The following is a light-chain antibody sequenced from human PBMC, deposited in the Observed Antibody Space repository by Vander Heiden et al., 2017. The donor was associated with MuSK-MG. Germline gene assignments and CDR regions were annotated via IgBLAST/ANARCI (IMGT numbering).Light chain of an antibody. CDR1: SSNIGSNT. Sequence: QSVLTQPPSASGTPGQRVTISCSGSSSNIGSNTVNWYQQLPGTAPKLLIYSNNQRPSGVPDRFSGSKSGTSASLAISGLQSEDEADYYCAAWDDSLNAWVLGGGTKLTGL. V-gene: IGLV1-44*01. J-gene: IGLJ3*02. CDR2: SNN. CDR3: AAWDDSLNAWV.